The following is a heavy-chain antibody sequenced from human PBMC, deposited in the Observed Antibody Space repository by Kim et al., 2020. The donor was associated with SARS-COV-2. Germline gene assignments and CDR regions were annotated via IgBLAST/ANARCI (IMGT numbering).Heavy chain of an antibody. J-gene: IGHJ4*02. D-gene: IGHD4-17*01. CDR3: ARLGGESATGFDY. Sequence: SNPSLKSRVTISVDTSKNHFSLKLSSVTAADTAVYYCARLGGESATGFDYWGQGTLVTVSS. V-gene: IGHV4-39*02.